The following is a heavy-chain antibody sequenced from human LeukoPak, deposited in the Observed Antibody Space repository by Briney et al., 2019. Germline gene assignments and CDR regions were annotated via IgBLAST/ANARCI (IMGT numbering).Heavy chain of an antibody. Sequence: ASVKVSCKASGYTLTELYMHWVRQAPGKGLECMGGFDPEDGETIYAQKFQGRVTMTEDTSTDTAYMELSSLRSEDTAVYYCATDRDLWGSHRYSFDYWGQGTLVTLSS. D-gene: IGHD3-16*02. CDR2: FDPEDGET. CDR1: GYTLTELY. J-gene: IGHJ4*02. V-gene: IGHV1-24*01. CDR3: ATDRDLWGSHRYSFDY.